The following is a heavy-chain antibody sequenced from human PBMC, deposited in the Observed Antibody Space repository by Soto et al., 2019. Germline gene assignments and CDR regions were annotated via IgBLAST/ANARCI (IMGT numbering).Heavy chain of an antibody. CDR1: GGTFSSYA. Sequence: QVQLVQSGAEVKKPGSSEKVSCKASGGTFSSYAISWVRQAPGQGLEWMGGIIPIFGTANYAQKFQGRVTITADESTSTAYMELSSLRSEDTAVYYCARDSLGDTAMVSGWFDPWGQGTLVTVSS. CDR2: IIPIFGTA. D-gene: IGHD5-18*01. J-gene: IGHJ5*02. V-gene: IGHV1-69*12. CDR3: ARDSLGDTAMVSGWFDP.